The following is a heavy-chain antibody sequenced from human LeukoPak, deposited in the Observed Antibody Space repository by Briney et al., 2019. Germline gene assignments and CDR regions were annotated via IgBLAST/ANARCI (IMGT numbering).Heavy chain of an antibody. CDR3: AKDRGRLDY. CDR1: GFTFSNAW. CDR2: IKSKTDGGTI. Sequence: GGSLRLSCAASGFTFSNAWMSWVRQAPGKGLEWVGRIKSKTDGGTIDYAAPVKGRFTISGDDSKNTLYLQMNSLRAEDTAVYYCAKDRGRLDYWGQGTLVTVSS. V-gene: IGHV3-15*01. D-gene: IGHD3-10*01. J-gene: IGHJ4*02.